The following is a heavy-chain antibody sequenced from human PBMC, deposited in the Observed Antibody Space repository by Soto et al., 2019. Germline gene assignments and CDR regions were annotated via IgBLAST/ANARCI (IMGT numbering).Heavy chain of an antibody. CDR3: AKPAGQQWLAPFDY. Sequence: QVQLVESGGGVVQPGRSLRLSCAASGFTFSSYGMHWVRQAPGKGLEWVAVISYDGSNKYYADSVKGRFTISRDNSKNPLYLKRNSRRAGDRVVYYCAKPAGQQWLAPFDYWGQGTLVTVSS. D-gene: IGHD6-19*01. CDR2: ISYDGSNK. V-gene: IGHV3-30*18. J-gene: IGHJ4*02. CDR1: GFTFSSYG.